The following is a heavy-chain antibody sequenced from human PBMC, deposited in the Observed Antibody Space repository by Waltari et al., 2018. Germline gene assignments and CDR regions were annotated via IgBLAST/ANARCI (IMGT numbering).Heavy chain of an antibody. CDR1: GYIFINYY. Sequence: QVVLVQSGAEVKKPGASVKVSCKASGYIFINYYLHWVRQAPGQGPEWMGWVNPDTGNANDAHKLRGRVTMTWDTSSNTAFMDLSDLKSDDTAVYYCVRDRTTVAARPGDYWGQGTLVTVSS. CDR3: VRDRTTVAARPGDY. D-gene: IGHD6-6*01. J-gene: IGHJ4*02. V-gene: IGHV1-2*07. CDR2: VNPDTGNA.